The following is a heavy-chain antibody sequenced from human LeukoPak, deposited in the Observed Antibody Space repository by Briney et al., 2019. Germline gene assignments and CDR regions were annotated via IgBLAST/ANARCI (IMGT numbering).Heavy chain of an antibody. CDR3: ARDLSPPFGVAATYFDY. Sequence: GASVKVSCKASGHTFTSYYMHWVRQAPGQGLEWMGIINPSGGSTSYAQKFQGRVTMTRDTSTSTVYMELSSLRSEDTAVYYCARDLSPPFGVAATYFDYWGQGTLVTVSS. CDR2: INPSGGST. CDR1: GHTFTSYY. J-gene: IGHJ4*02. V-gene: IGHV1-46*01. D-gene: IGHD2-15*01.